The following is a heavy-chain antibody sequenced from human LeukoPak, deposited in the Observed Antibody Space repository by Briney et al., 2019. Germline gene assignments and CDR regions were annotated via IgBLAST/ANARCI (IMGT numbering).Heavy chain of an antibody. J-gene: IGHJ6*03. V-gene: IGHV4-39*02. CDR1: GGSISSSSYY. D-gene: IGHD3-10*01. CDR2: IYYSGST. CDR3: AREYYGSGSYYTYYYYYYMDV. Sequence: SETLSLTCTVSGGSISSSSYYWGWIRQPPGKGLEWIGSIYYSGSTYYNPSLKSRVTISVDTSKNQFSLKLSSVTAADTAVYYCAREYYGSGSYYTYYYYYYMDVWGKGTTVTISS.